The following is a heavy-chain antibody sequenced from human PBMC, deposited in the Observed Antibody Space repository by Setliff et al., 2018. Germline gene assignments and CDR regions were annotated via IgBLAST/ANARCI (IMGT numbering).Heavy chain of an antibody. CDR2: IIHSGST. V-gene: IGHV4-34*12. D-gene: IGHD3-22*01. J-gene: IGHJ4*02. CDR1: GGSFSGYY. CDR3: ARYDSSGYSENYYFDY. Sequence: SETLSLTCAVYGGSFSGYYWSWIRQPPGKRLEWIGEIIHSGSTNYNPSLKSRVTISVDTSKNQFSLMLYSVTAADTAIYYCARYDSSGYSENYYFDYWGQGTLVTVSS.